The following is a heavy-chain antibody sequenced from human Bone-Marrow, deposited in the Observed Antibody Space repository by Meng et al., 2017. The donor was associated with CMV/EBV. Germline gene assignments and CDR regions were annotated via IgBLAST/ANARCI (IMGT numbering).Heavy chain of an antibody. CDR1: GYTFTSYG. V-gene: IGHV1-18*01. CDR3: ARVDIVLVPAPTDY. Sequence: ASVKVSCKASGYTFTSYGISWVRQAPGQGLEWMGWISAYNGNTNYAQKLQGRVTMTTDTSTSTAYMELRSLRSDDTAVYYCARVDIVLVPAPTDYWGQGTLVTVSS. D-gene: IGHD2-2*03. J-gene: IGHJ4*02. CDR2: ISAYNGNT.